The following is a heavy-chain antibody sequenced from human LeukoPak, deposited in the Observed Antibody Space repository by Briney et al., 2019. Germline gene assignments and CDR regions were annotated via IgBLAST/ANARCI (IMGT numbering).Heavy chain of an antibody. J-gene: IGHJ6*04. Sequence: SETLSLTCAVYGGSFSGYYWGWIRQPPGKGLEWIGEINHSGSTNYNPSLKSRVTISVDTSKNQFSLKLSSVTAADTAVYYCARGSPGYGMDVWGKGTTVTVSS. CDR1: GGSFSGYY. CDR2: INHSGST. CDR3: ARGSPGYGMDV. V-gene: IGHV4-34*01.